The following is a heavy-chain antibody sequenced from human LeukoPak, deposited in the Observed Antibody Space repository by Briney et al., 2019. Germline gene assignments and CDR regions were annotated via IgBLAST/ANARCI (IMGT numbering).Heavy chain of an antibody. D-gene: IGHD3-3*01. Sequence: GGSLSLSCAASGFTFSSYAMSWVRQAPGKGLEWVSAISGSGGSTYYADSVKGRFTISRDNAKNSLYLQMNSLRDEDTAVYYCARDEYYDFWSGYSYYYYGMDVWGQGTTVTVSS. CDR2: ISGSGGST. V-gene: IGHV3-23*01. CDR1: GFTFSSYA. CDR3: ARDEYYDFWSGYSYYYYGMDV. J-gene: IGHJ6*02.